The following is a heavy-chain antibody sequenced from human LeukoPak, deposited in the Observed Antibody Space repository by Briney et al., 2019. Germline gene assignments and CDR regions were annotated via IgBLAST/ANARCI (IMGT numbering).Heavy chain of an antibody. J-gene: IGHJ6*03. Sequence: SETLSLTCTVSGGSISSGGYYWSWIRQHPGKGLEWIGYIYTSGSTNYNPSLKSRVTISVDTSKNQFSLKLSSVTAADTAVYYCARLRARITMVRGIHYYYYYMDVWGKGTTVTVSS. CDR3: ARLRARITMVRGIHYYYYYMDV. CDR1: GGSISSGGYY. CDR2: IYTSGST. D-gene: IGHD3-10*01. V-gene: IGHV4-61*08.